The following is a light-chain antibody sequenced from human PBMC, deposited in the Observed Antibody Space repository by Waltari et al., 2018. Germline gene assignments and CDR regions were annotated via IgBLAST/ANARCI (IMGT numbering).Light chain of an antibody. V-gene: IGLV3-19*01. CDR2: GKN. J-gene: IGLJ3*02. CDR1: SLRSNY. Sequence: SSELTQDPAVSVALGQTVRITCQGDSLRSNYANWYQQKPGQAPILVIYGKNNRPSGIPDRFSGSSSGNTASLTITGAQAEDEADYYCNSRDSSAKGVFGGGTKLTVL. CDR3: NSRDSSAKGV.